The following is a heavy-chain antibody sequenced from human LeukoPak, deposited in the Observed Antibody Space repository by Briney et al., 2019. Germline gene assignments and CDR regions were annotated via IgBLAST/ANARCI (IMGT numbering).Heavy chain of an antibody. V-gene: IGHV3-11*01. Sequence: PGGSLRLSCAASGLVFGKYAMAWVRQAPGKGLEWVSYISSGGSTIYYADSVKGRFTISRDNAKNSLYLQMNSLRAEDTAVYYCARDRSSGYHEGNWFDPWGQGTLVTVSS. J-gene: IGHJ5*02. CDR3: ARDRSSGYHEGNWFDP. D-gene: IGHD3-22*01. CDR2: ISSGGSTI. CDR1: GLVFGKYA.